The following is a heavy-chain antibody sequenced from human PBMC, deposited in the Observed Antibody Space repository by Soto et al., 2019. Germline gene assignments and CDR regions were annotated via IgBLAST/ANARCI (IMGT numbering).Heavy chain of an antibody. J-gene: IGHJ3*02. CDR1: GFTFSSYA. CDR3: AKSSIQAIWVWGIISDAFYT. V-gene: IGHV3-23*01. CDR2: ISGSGGST. D-gene: IGHD3-10*01. Sequence: GGSLRLSCAASGFTFSSYAMSWVRQAPGKGLKWVSAISGSGGSTYYADSVKDRFTISRDNSKNTLYLQMNSLRAEDTAVYYCAKSSIQAIWVWGIISDAFYTWGQGTIVTVSS.